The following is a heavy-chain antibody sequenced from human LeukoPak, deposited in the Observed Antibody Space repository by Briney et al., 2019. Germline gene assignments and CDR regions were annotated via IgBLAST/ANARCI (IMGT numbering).Heavy chain of an antibody. J-gene: IGHJ3*02. CDR3: ARDFYDILTGYSDDAFDI. D-gene: IGHD3-9*01. V-gene: IGHV3-23*01. Sequence: GGSLRLSCAASGFTFSSYGMSWVRQARGKGLEWVSAISGSGGSTYYADSVKGRFTISRDNSKNTLYLQMNSLRAEDTAVYYCARDFYDILTGYSDDAFDIWGQGTMVTVSS. CDR2: ISGSGGST. CDR1: GFTFSSYG.